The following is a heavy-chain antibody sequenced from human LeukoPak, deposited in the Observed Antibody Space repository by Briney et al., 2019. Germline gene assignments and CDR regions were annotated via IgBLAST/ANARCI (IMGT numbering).Heavy chain of an antibody. CDR1: GFTFSSYG. D-gene: IGHD2-15*01. V-gene: IGHV3-23*01. CDR2: ISGSGGST. CDR3: ARSVCSGGSCYYYYYYMDV. J-gene: IGHJ6*03. Sequence: GGTLRLSCAASGFTFSSYGMSWVRQAPGKGLEWVSAISGSGGSTYYADSVKGRFTISRDNSKNTLYLQMNSLRAEDTAVYYCARSVCSGGSCYYYYYYMDVWGKGTTVTISS.